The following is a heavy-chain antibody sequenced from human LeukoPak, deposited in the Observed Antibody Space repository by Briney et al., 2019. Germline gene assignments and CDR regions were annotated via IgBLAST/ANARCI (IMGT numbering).Heavy chain of an antibody. V-gene: IGHV4-59*01. J-gene: IGHJ4*02. Sequence: SSETLSLTCTVSGGSFSSYYWSWIRQPPGKGLEWIGNTYYSGSTNYNPSLKSRVTISVDTSKSQFSLKLRSVTAADTAVYFCARGFMVVTYFGYWGQGTLVTVSS. CDR1: GGSFSSYY. CDR2: TYYSGST. D-gene: IGHD2-21*02. CDR3: ARGFMVVTYFGY.